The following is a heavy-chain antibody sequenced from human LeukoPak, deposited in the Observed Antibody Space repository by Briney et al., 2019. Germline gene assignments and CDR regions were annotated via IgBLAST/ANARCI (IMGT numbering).Heavy chain of an antibody. Sequence: SETLSLTCTVSGGSISSSSYYWGWIRQPPGKGLEWIGSIYYSGSTYYNPSLKSRVTISVDTSKDQFSLKLSSVTAADTAVYYCARLGYCSGGSCYGDYWGQGTLVTVSS. V-gene: IGHV4-39*01. CDR1: GGSISSSSYY. CDR3: ARLGYCSGGSCYGDY. D-gene: IGHD2-15*01. CDR2: IYYSGST. J-gene: IGHJ4*02.